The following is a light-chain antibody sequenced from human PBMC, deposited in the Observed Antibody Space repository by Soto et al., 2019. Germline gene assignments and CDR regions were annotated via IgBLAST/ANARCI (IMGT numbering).Light chain of an antibody. CDR2: DVS. Sequence: IVLTQSPATLSWSPGERATLSCRASQSLSTYLAWYQQKPGQAPRLLIYDVSTRAAGIPARFSGSGSGSDFILTISSLEPEDVAVYYCQQRNDWPTFGGGTRIEI. J-gene: IGKJ4*01. CDR3: QQRNDWPT. CDR1: QSLSTY. V-gene: IGKV3-11*01.